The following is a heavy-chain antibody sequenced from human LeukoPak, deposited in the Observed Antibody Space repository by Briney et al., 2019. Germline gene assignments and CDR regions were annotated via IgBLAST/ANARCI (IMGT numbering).Heavy chain of an antibody. CDR1: GYTFATYG. CDR2: ISAYNGNT. D-gene: IGHD3-22*01. Sequence: ASVKVSCKASGYTFATYGISWVRQAPGQGLEWMGWISAYNGNTNYAQKLQGRVTMTTDTSTSTAYMELRSLRSDDTAVYYCARDLRYYDSKGTADHWGQGTLVTVSS. CDR3: ARDLRYYDSKGTADH. V-gene: IGHV1-18*01. J-gene: IGHJ4*02.